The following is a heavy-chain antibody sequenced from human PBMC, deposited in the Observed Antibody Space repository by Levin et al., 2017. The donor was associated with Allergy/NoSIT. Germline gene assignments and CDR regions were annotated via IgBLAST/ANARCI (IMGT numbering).Heavy chain of an antibody. V-gene: IGHV3-15*01. Sequence: GESLKISCAASGFTFSNAWMSWVRQAPGKGLEWVGRIKSKTDGGTTDYAAPVKGRFTISRDDSKNTLYLQMNSLKTEDTAVYYCVHLWFGERGFFVDIWGQGTMVTVSS. CDR2: IKSKTDGGTT. D-gene: IGHD3-10*01. J-gene: IGHJ3*02. CDR1: GFTFSNAW. CDR3: VHLWFGERGFFVDI.